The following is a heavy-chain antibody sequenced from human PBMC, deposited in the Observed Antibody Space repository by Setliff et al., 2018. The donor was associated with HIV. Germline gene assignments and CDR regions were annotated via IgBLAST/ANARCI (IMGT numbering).Heavy chain of an antibody. CDR2: IRYDGSNK. J-gene: IGHJ3*02. V-gene: IGHV3-30*02. Sequence: PGGSLRLSCAASGFTFSSYGMHWVRQAPGKGLEWVAFIRYDGSNKYYMDSVKGRFTISRDNPKNSLYLQMTSLRAEDTAVYYCARDDSNGNTDAFDIWGQGTTVTVSS. D-gene: IGHD5-18*01. CDR1: GFTFSSYG. CDR3: ARDDSNGNTDAFDI.